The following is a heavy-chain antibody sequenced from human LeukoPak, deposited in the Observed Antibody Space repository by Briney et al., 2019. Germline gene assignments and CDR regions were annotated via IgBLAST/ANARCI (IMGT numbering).Heavy chain of an antibody. CDR1: GFTFSSFA. CDR3: ARALTFYYSDAFDI. J-gene: IGHJ3*02. V-gene: IGHV3-64*01. Sequence: GGSLRLSCAASGFTFSSFAMHWVRQAPGKGLEYVSTISSNGGSTYYANSVKGRFTISRDNSKNTLYLQMGSLRDEDMAVYYCARALTFYYSDAFDIWGQGTMVTVSS. CDR2: ISSNGGST. D-gene: IGHD3-22*01.